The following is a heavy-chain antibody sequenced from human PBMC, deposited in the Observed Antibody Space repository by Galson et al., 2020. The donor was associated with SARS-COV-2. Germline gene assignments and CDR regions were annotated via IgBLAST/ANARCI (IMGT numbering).Heavy chain of an antibody. D-gene: IGHD3-22*01. Sequence: ASVKVSCKASGYTFTGYYMHWVRQAPGQGLEWMGWINPNSGGTNYAQKFQGRVTMTRETSISTAYMELSRLRSDDTAVYYCAAADYYDSSGSIDYWGQGTLVTVSS. CDR1: GYTFTGYY. CDR3: AAADYYDSSGSIDY. CDR2: INPNSGGT. V-gene: IGHV1-2*02. J-gene: IGHJ4*02.